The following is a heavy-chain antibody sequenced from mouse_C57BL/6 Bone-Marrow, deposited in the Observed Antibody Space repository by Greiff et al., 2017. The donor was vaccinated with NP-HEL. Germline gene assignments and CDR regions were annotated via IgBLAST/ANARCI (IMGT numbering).Heavy chain of an antibody. D-gene: IGHD1-1*01. CDR3: AREYYGSSGSAMDY. CDR1: GYTFTSYW. V-gene: IGHV1-55*01. J-gene: IGHJ4*01. Sequence: VQLQQPGAELVKPGASVKMSCKASGYTFTSYWITWVKQRPGQGLEWIGDIYPGSGSTNYNEKFKSKATLTVDTSSSTAYMQLSSLTSEDSAVDYGAREYYGSSGSAMDYWGQGTSVTVSS. CDR2: IYPGSGST.